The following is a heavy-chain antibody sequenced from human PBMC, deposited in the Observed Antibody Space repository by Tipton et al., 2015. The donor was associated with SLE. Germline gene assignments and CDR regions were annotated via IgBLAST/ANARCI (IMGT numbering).Heavy chain of an antibody. J-gene: IGHJ5*02. V-gene: IGHV3-23*01. D-gene: IGHD2-2*01. CDR2: ISGSGGST. CDR1: GFTFSDYY. Sequence: GSLRLSCAASGFTFSDYYMSWIRQAPGKGLEWVSAISGSGGSTYYADSVKGRFTISRDNSKNTLYLQMNSLRAEDTAVYYCAKDPYCSSTSCWFDPWGQGTLVTVSS. CDR3: AKDPYCSSTSCWFDP.